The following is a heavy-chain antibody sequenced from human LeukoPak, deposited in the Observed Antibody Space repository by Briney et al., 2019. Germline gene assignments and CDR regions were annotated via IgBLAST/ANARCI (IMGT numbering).Heavy chain of an antibody. CDR2: ITAYNGNR. V-gene: IGHV1-18*01. CDR1: SYTFSNYG. J-gene: IGHJ4*01. D-gene: IGHD1-1*01. CDR3: ARDNDKVVDH. Sequence: ASVKVSCKPSSYTFSNYGISWVRQAPGQGLEWMGWITAYNGNRLYAQRFQGRITLTTDTSTSTSYMELRSLEYDDTAIYYCARDNDKVVDHWGQGTLVTVSS.